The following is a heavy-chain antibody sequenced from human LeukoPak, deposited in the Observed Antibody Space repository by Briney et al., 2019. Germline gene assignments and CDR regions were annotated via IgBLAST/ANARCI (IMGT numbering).Heavy chain of an antibody. CDR3: ARGRLLLWSGEPL. V-gene: IGHV4-4*07. Sequence: WETLSLTCTVSGGSISSYYWSWIRQPAGKGLEWIGRIYTSGSTNYNPSLKSRVTISVDTSKNQFSLKLSSVTAADTAVYYCARGRLLLWSGEPLWGQETLDTVSS. D-gene: IGHD3-10*01. CDR2: IYTSGST. J-gene: IGHJ4*02. CDR1: GGSISSYY.